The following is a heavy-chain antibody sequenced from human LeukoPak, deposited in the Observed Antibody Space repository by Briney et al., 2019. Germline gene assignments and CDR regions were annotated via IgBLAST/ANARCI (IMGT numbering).Heavy chain of an antibody. J-gene: IGHJ3*02. CDR1: GYTFTGYY. V-gene: IGHV1-2*02. D-gene: IGHD2-2*01. CDR2: INPNSGGT. Sequence: ASVKVSCKASGYTFTGYYMHWVRQAPGQGLEWMEWINPNSGGTNYAQKFQGRVTMTRDTSISTAYMELSRLRSDDTAVYYCARALGRCSSTSCYAFDIWGQGTMVTVSS. CDR3: ARALGRCSSTSCYAFDI.